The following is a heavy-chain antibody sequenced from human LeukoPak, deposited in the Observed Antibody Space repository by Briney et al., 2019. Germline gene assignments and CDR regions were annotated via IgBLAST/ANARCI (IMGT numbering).Heavy chain of an antibody. Sequence: SETLSLTCAVYGGSFSGYYWSWIRQPPGKGLEWIGEINHSGSTNYNPSLKSRVTISVDTSKNQFSLKLSSVTAADTAVYYCASIAARPTYYYYYMDVWGKGTTVTVSS. CDR1: GGSFSGYY. J-gene: IGHJ6*03. V-gene: IGHV4-34*01. CDR2: INHSGST. CDR3: ASIAARPTYYYYYMDV. D-gene: IGHD6-6*01.